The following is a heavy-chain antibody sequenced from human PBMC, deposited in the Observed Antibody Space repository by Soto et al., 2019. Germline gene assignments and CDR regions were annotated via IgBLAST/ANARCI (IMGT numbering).Heavy chain of an antibody. CDR1: GFTFSSYG. V-gene: IGHV3-33*01. J-gene: IGHJ6*02. CDR2: IWYDGSNK. Sequence: GGSLRLSCAASGFTFSSYGMHWVRQAPGKGLEWVAVIWYDGSNKYYADSVKGRFTISRDNSKNTLYLQMNSLITEDTALYYCARGYHDMDVWGQGTTVTVSS. CDR3: ARGYHDMDV.